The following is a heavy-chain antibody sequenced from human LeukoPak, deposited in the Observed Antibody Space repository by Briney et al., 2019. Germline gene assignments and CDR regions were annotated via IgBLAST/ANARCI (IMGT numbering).Heavy chain of an antibody. J-gene: IGHJ4*02. Sequence: GGSLRLSCAASGFTFSRHWMHWVRQVQGKGLVWVSSISPDGGTTNYADSVKGRFTISRDNAKNTLYLQTNSLRGEDTAVYYCARDSSAGGGNTFDYWGQGTLVTVSS. CDR1: GFTFSRHW. CDR2: ISPDGGTT. V-gene: IGHV3-74*01. D-gene: IGHD3-16*01. CDR3: ARDSSAGGGNTFDY.